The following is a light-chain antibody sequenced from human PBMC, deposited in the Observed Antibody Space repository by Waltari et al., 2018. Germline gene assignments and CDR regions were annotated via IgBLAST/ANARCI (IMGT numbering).Light chain of an antibody. J-gene: IGLJ3*02. CDR3: QSYDTSLSVV. V-gene: IGLV1-40*01. Sequence: QSVLTQPPSVSGAPGQRVSISCTGTGSNPGAGYDVHWYQQHPGKAPKPLIYGTSTRPPGVPDRFFGSQSGTSASLAITALQAEDEADYYCQSYDTSLSVVFGGGTKLTVL. CDR2: GTS. CDR1: GSNPGAGYD.